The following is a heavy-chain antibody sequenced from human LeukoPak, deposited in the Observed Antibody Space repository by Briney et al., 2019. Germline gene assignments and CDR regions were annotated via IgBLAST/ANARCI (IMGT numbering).Heavy chain of an antibody. Sequence: GRSLRLSCAASGFTFSSYAMHWVRQAPGKGLEWVAVTSYDGSNKYYADSVKGRFTISRDNSKNTLYLQMNSLRAEDTAVYYCARDRVRITMVRGAILDYWGQGTLVTVSS. CDR1: GFTFSSYA. J-gene: IGHJ4*02. V-gene: IGHV3-30-3*01. CDR3: ARDRVRITMVRGAILDY. CDR2: TSYDGSNK. D-gene: IGHD3-10*01.